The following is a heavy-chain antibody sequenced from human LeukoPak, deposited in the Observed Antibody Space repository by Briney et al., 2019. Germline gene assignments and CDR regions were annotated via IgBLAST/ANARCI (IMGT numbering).Heavy chain of an antibody. CDR2: ISSSGSTI. Sequence: GGSLRLSCAASGFTFSSYWMSWVRQAPGKGLEWVSYISSSGSTIYYADSVKGRFTISRDNAKNSLYLQMNSLRAEDTAVYYCARGLYYSYDYYYYGMDVWGQGTTVTVSS. J-gene: IGHJ6*02. D-gene: IGHD5-18*01. V-gene: IGHV3-48*04. CDR1: GFTFSSYW. CDR3: ARGLYYSYDYYYYGMDV.